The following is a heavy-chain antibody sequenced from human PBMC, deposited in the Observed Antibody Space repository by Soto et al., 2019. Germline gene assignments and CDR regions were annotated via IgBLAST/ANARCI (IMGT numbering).Heavy chain of an antibody. V-gene: IGHV3-11*06. CDR1: GFTFSDYY. D-gene: IGHD2-2*01. J-gene: IGHJ4*02. CDR2: ISSSSSYT. Sequence: GSLRLSCAASGFTFSDYYMSWIRQAPGKGLEWVSYISSSSSYTNYADSVKGRFTISRDNAKNSLYLQMNSLRAEDTAVYYCARGKRSTSLDYWGQGTLVTVSS. CDR3: ARGKRSTSLDY.